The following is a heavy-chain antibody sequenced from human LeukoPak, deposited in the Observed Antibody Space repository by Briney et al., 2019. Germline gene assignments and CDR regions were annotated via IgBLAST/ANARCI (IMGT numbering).Heavy chain of an antibody. V-gene: IGHV3-30*04. D-gene: IGHD4-17*01. CDR3: ARGDYGDYD. Sequence: GRFLRLSCAASGFTFSSYAMHWVRQAPGKGLEWVAVISYDGSNKYYADSVKGRFTISRDNSKNTLYLQMNSLRAEDTAVYYCARGDYGDYDWGQGTLVTVSS. CDR1: GFTFSSYA. CDR2: ISYDGSNK. J-gene: IGHJ4*02.